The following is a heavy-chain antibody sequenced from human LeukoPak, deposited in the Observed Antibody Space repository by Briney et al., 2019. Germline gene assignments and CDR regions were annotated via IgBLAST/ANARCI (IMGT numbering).Heavy chain of an antibody. J-gene: IGHJ5*02. Sequence: SETLSLTCTVSGGSISSYYWSWIRQPPGKGLEWIGYIYYSGSTNYNPSLKSRVTISVDTSKNQFSLKLSSVTAADTAVYYCARDSNPLWFGELSDWFDPWGQGTLVTVSS. D-gene: IGHD3-10*01. V-gene: IGHV4-59*12. CDR3: ARDSNPLWFGELSDWFDP. CDR1: GGSISSYY. CDR2: IYYSGST.